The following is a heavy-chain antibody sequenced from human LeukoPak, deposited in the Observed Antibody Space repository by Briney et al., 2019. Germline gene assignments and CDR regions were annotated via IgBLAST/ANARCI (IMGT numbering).Heavy chain of an antibody. CDR2: ISGSGGGS. D-gene: IGHD2-2*01. V-gene: IGHV3-23*01. CDR1: GFTFSNFV. CDR3: ARARYCSGTSCSLGYFDY. Sequence: GGSLRLSCAASGFTFSNFVMSWVRQAPGKGLEWVSSISGSGGGSNYADSVKGRFTISRDNSKNTLYLHMNSLRADDTAVYYCARARYCSGTSCSLGYFDYWGQGTLVTVSS. J-gene: IGHJ4*02.